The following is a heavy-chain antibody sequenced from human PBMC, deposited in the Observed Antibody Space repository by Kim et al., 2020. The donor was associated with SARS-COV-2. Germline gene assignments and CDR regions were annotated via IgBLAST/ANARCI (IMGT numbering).Heavy chain of an antibody. Sequence: GYAQKSQGRVTMTRNTSISTAYMELSSLRSEDTAVYYCARGDPAGSFDYWGQGTLVTVSS. J-gene: IGHJ4*02. V-gene: IGHV1-8*01. D-gene: IGHD3-10*01. CDR3: ARGDPAGSFDY.